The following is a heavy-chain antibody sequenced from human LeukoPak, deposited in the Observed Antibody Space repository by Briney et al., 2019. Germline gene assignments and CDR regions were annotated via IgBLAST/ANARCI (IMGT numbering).Heavy chain of an antibody. CDR1: GFIFSDYG. J-gene: IGHJ3*02. CDR3: ATSIVVVITTHDAFDI. V-gene: IGHV3-30*03. Sequence: GGSLRLSCAASGFIFSDYGMSWVRQAPGKGLEWVAVISYDGSNKYYADSVKGRFTISRDNSKNTLYLQMNSLRAEDTAVYYCATSIVVVITTHDAFDIWGQGAMVTVSS. D-gene: IGHD3-22*01. CDR2: ISYDGSNK.